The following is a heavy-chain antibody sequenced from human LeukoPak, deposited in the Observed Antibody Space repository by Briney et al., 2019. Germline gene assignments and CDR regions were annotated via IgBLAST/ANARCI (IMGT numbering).Heavy chain of an antibody. CDR3: ARDHYGDYYFDY. CDR1: GGSFSGYY. D-gene: IGHD4-17*01. V-gene: IGHV4-34*01. CDR2: INHSGST. Sequence: SETLSLTCAVYGGSFSGYYWSWIRQPPGKGLEWIGEINHSGSTNYNPSLKSRVTISVDTSKNQFSLKLSSVTAADTAVYYCARDHYGDYYFDYWGQGTLVTVSS. J-gene: IGHJ4*02.